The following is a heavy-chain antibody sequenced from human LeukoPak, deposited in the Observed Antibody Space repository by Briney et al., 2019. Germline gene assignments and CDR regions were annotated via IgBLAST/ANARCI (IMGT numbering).Heavy chain of an antibody. J-gene: IGHJ6*02. D-gene: IGHD2-2*01. CDR3: ASGELVVVPAAEGYYYHGMDV. Sequence: GGSLRLSCAASGFTFSDYYMSWIRQAPGKGLEWVSYISSSGSTIYYADSVKGRFTISRDNAKNSLYLQMNSLRAEDTAVYYCASGELVVVPAAEGYYYHGMDVWGQGTTVTVSS. CDR1: GFTFSDYY. CDR2: ISSSGSTI. V-gene: IGHV3-11*01.